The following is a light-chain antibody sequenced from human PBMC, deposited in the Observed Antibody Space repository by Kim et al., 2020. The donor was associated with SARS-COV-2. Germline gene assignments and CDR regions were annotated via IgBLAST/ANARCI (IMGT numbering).Light chain of an antibody. J-gene: IGLJ2*01. Sequence: GQSGTISCTGTSSDVGSYNRVSWYQQPPGTAPKLMIYEVSNRPSGVPDRFSGSKSGNTASLTISGLQAEDEADYYCSSYTSSSTLVFGGGTKLTVL. CDR1: SSDVGSYNR. V-gene: IGLV2-18*02. CDR3: SSYTSSSTLV. CDR2: EVS.